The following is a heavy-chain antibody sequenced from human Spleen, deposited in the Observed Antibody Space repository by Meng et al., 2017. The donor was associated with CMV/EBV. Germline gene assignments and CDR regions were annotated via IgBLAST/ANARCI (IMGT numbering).Heavy chain of an antibody. CDR3: ARDHPLTGYSYGLSYYYGMDV. V-gene: IGHV1-2*02. CDR2: INPNSGGT. Sequence: ASVKVSCKASGYTFTGYYMHWVRQAPGQGLEWMGWINPNSGGTNYAQKFQGRVTMTRDTSISTAYMELSRLRSDDTAVYYCARDHPLTGYSYGLSYYYGMDVWGQGTTVTVSS. D-gene: IGHD5-18*01. CDR1: GYTFTGYY. J-gene: IGHJ6*02.